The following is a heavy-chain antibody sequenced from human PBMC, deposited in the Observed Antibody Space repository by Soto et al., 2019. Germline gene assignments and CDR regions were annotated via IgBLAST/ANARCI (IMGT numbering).Heavy chain of an antibody. Sequence: PGGSLRLSCAASGFTFSSYWMSWVRQAPWKGLEWVANIKQDGSEKYYVDSVKGRFTISRDNAKNSLYLQMNSLRAEDTAVYYCARDLFEDCSGGSCRYYYYGMDVWGQGTTVTVSS. CDR3: ARDLFEDCSGGSCRYYYYGMDV. V-gene: IGHV3-7*05. J-gene: IGHJ6*02. CDR1: GFTFSSYW. CDR2: IKQDGSEK. D-gene: IGHD2-15*01.